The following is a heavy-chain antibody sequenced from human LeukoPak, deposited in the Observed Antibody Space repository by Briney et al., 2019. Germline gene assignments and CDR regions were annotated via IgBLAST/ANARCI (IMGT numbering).Heavy chain of an antibody. CDR1: GYTFTNYG. CDR2: INPGNGDT. CDR3: ARDGTTTRGAFDI. D-gene: IGHD1-1*01. J-gene: IGHJ3*02. V-gene: IGHV1-3*01. Sequence: EASVKVSCKASGYTFTNYGIHWVRQAPGQRLEWMGWINPGNGDTESSQKFQGRVTITRATSASTAYMELSSPRSEDTAVYYCARDGTTTRGAFDIWGQGTMVTVSS.